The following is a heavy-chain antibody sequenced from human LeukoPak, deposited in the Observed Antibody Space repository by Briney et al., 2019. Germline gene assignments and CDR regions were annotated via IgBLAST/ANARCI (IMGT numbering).Heavy chain of an antibody. V-gene: IGHV1-69*02. J-gene: IGHJ3*02. Sequence: SVKLSCKASGGTFSSYTISWVRQAPGQGLEWMGRIIPILGIANYAQKFQGRVTITGDKSTSTAYMELSSLRSEDTAVYYCASPRALYCSSTSCQTANGAFDIWGQGTMVTVSS. CDR1: GGTFSSYT. CDR3: ASPRALYCSSTSCQTANGAFDI. CDR2: IIPILGIA. D-gene: IGHD2-2*01.